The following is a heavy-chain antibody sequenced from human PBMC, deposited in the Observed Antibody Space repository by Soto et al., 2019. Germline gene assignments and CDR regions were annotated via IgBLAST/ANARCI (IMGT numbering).Heavy chain of an antibody. CDR1: GGNFKTFA. J-gene: IGHJ6*02. V-gene: IGHV1-69*13. Sequence: SVKVSCKASGGNFKTFAINWVRQAPGLGLEWMGGIIPMLPTTAYAHKFQGRVTITADESTRTTYMELRSLTSEDTAVYYCARDDVTFCGGDCYRYFYFGLDVWGQGTPVTVSS. D-gene: IGHD2-21*02. CDR2: IIPMLPTT. CDR3: ARDDVTFCGGDCYRYFYFGLDV.